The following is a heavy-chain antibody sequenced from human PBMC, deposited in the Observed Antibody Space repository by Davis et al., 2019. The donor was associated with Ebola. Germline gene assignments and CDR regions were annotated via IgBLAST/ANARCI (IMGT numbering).Heavy chain of an antibody. V-gene: IGHV1-46*01. CDR3: ARDGAYCGGDCYSGAFDI. D-gene: IGHD2-21*02. J-gene: IGHJ3*02. CDR1: GYTFTSYY. Sequence: AASVKVSCKASGYTFTSYYMHWVRQAPGQGLEWMGIINPSGGSTSYAQKFQGRVTMTRDTSTSTVYMELSSLRSEDTAVYYCARDGAYCGGDCYSGAFDIWGQGTMVTVSS. CDR2: INPSGGST.